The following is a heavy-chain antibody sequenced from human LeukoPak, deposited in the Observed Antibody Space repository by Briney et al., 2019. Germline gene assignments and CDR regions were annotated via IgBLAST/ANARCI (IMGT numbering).Heavy chain of an antibody. D-gene: IGHD6-19*01. CDR3: ARGRGSGWPRPY. CDR2: IHDSGNT. V-gene: IGHV4-39*07. CDR1: GGSINSSSYY. Sequence: PSETLSLTCTVSGGSINSSSYYWGWIRQPPGRGLEWIGSIHDSGNTFYNPSVKSRVTIFLDKSKNQFSLKLSSGTAADTAVYYCARGRGSGWPRPYWGQGTLVTVSS. J-gene: IGHJ4*02.